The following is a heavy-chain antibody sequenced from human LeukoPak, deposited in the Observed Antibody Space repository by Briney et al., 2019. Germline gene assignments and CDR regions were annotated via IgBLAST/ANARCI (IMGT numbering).Heavy chain of an antibody. CDR2: IYPGDSET. CDR3: ARLDEDFYYDGSGYNF. J-gene: IGHJ4*02. CDR1: GYRFTNYR. V-gene: IGHV5-51*01. Sequence: GESLKISCRASGYRFTNYRIAWVRQMPGRGLEWMGIIYPGDSETTYSPSFQGQVTISVDKAINTAYLQWRTLKTSDTAMYYCARLDEDFYYDGSGYNFWGQGTLVTVPS. D-gene: IGHD3-22*01.